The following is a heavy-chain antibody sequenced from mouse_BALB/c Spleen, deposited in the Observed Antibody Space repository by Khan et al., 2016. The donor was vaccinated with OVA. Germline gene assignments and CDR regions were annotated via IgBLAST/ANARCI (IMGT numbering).Heavy chain of an antibody. CDR2: INTYTGEP. CDR3: ARSAAYGCFDV. CDR1: GYTFTNYG. Sequence: QIQLVQSGPELKKPGETVKISCKASGYTFTNYGMNWVKQAPGKGLKWMGWINTYTGEPTYADDFKGRFAFSLETSANTAYLQINNLQNEDTATYCCARSAAYGCFDVWGAGTTVTVSS. V-gene: IGHV9-3-1*01. J-gene: IGHJ1*01.